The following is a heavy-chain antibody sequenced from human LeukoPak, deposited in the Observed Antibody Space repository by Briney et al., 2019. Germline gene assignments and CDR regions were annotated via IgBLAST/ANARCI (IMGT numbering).Heavy chain of an antibody. CDR3: ARGTAATGGASDY. CDR1: GYTFTSYD. CDR2: MNPNRGNT. J-gene: IGHJ4*02. V-gene: IGHV1-8*01. Sequence: ASVKVSCKASGYTFTSYDINWVRQATGQGLEWMGWMNPNRGNTGYAQKFQGRVTMTRNTSISTAYMELSSLTSEDTAVYYCARGTAATGGASDYWGQGTLVTVSS. D-gene: IGHD6-25*01.